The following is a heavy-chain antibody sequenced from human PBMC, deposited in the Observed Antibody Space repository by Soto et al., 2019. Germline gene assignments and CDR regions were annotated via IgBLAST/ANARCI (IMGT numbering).Heavy chain of an antibody. J-gene: IGHJ5*02. CDR3: ASVRVPAAMPYVWFDP. V-gene: IGHV4-34*01. CDR1: GGSFSGYY. CDR2: INHSGST. Sequence: SETLSLTCAVYGGSFSGYYWSLIRQPPGKGLEWIGEINHSGSTNYNPSLKSRVTISVDTSKNQFSLKLSSVTAADTAVYYCASVRVPAAMPYVWFDPWGQGTLVTVSS. D-gene: IGHD2-2*01.